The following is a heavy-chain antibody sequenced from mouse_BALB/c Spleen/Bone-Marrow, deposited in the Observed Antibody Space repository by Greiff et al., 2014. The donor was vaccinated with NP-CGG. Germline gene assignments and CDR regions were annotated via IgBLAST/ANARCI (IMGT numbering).Heavy chain of an antibody. CDR3: VRGNYGNYVDYFDF. V-gene: IGHV5-6-3*01. J-gene: IGHJ2*01. D-gene: IGHD2-1*01. CDR1: GFTFSNYG. CDR2: INSNGGST. Sequence: EVQVVESGGGLVQPGGSLKLPCAASGFTFSNYGMSWVRQTPDKRLELVATINSNGGSTYYPDSVKGRFTISRDTAKNTLYLQMSSLKSEETAMYYCVRGNYGNYVDYFDFWGQGTTLTVSS.